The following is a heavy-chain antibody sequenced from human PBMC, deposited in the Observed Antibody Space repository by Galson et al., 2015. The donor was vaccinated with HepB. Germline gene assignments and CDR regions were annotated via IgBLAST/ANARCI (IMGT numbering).Heavy chain of an antibody. CDR3: ASSGY. D-gene: IGHD1-26*01. CDR1: EVSFGNNA. CDR2: IRSKASAGTT. J-gene: IGHJ4*02. V-gene: IGHV3-49*03. Sequence: SLRLSCAASEVSFGNNAMSWFRQSPGKGLEWVGFIRSKASAGTTEYAASVKGRFSIFRDDSKSVVYLQMSSLKIEDTAVYYCASSGYWGQGALVT.